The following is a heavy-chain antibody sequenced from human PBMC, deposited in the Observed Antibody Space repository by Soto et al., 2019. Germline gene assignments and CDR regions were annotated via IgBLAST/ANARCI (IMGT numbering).Heavy chain of an antibody. V-gene: IGHV3-74*01. CDR1: GFTFSSYW. Sequence: EVQLVESGGGLVQPGGSLRLSCVTSGFTFSSYWMHWVRQEPGKGLVWVACLSGDGTDTRYADSVKGRFSISRDNAKDTLYLQMNSLKDEDTAVYFCGRDPMDSTPIDLWGQGALVTVSS. CDR3: GRDPMDSTPIDL. J-gene: IGHJ4*02. D-gene: IGHD2-15*01. CDR2: LSGDGTDT.